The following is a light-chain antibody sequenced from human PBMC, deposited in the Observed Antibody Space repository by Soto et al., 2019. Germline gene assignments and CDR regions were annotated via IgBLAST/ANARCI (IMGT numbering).Light chain of an antibody. J-gene: IGKJ2*01. Sequence: DVQMTQSPSSLAASVGDRVTITCQASQDIGDYVNWYQQKPGKAPNLLIFDASILERGAPSRFSGSGSGTDFPFTINSLQPKDIATYYCQQYDDPPYTFGRGTKLEIK. CDR2: DAS. CDR1: QDIGDY. V-gene: IGKV1-33*01. CDR3: QQYDDPPYT.